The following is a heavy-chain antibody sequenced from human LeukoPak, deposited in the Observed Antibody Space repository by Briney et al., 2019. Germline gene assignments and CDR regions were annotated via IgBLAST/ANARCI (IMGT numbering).Heavy chain of an antibody. V-gene: IGHV3-9*01. CDR3: PKVLLGDYYYYGMDG. CDR1: GFTFDDYA. Sequence: GRSLRLSCAASGFTFDDYAMHWVRQAPGKGLEWVSGISWNSGSIGYADSVKDRFTISRDNAKNSLYLKMNCLRAEDTALSYCPKVLLGDYYYYGMDGWGQGTTVTVSS. CDR2: ISWNSGSI. J-gene: IGHJ6*02. D-gene: IGHD2-8*02.